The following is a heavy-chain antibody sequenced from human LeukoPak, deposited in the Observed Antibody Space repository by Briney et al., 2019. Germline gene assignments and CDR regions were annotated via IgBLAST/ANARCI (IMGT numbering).Heavy chain of an antibody. J-gene: IGHJ3*02. D-gene: IGHD5-24*01. Sequence: SETLSLTCTVSGGSMSSYYWSWIRQPPGKGLEWIGYIYYSGTTNYNPSLKSRVTISVDTSKNQFSLKLSSVTAADTAVYYCARESNYDAFDIWGQGTMVTVSS. CDR2: IYYSGTT. CDR3: ARESNYDAFDI. CDR1: GGSMSSYY. V-gene: IGHV4-59*01.